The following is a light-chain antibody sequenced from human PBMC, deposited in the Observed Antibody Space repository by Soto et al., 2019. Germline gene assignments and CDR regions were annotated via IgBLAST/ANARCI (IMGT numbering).Light chain of an antibody. Sequence: EIVLTQSPAILSVSPGERATLSCRASQSISRSLAWYQQKPGQAPRLLSSDASTRATGILARFSGSGSGTEFTLTISSLQPDDFATYYCQQYNSYQLTFGGGTKVDIK. J-gene: IGKJ4*01. CDR3: QQYNSYQLT. CDR2: DAS. CDR1: QSISRS. V-gene: IGKV3-15*01.